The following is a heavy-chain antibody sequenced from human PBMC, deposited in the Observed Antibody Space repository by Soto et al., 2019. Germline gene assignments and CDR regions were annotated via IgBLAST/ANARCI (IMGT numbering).Heavy chain of an antibody. CDR3: ATDAGLSSSSWYGGGFDY. V-gene: IGHV1-18*01. D-gene: IGHD6-13*01. CDR1: GYTFTSYD. Sequence: QVQLVQSGAEVKKPGASVKVSCKASGYTFTSYDISWVRQAPGQGLEWMGWISAHNGNTNYAQSLQGRVTMTTDTPTTTAYMELRSLRSDDTAVYYCATDAGLSSSSWYGGGFDYWGQGTLVTVSS. CDR2: ISAHNGNT. J-gene: IGHJ4*02.